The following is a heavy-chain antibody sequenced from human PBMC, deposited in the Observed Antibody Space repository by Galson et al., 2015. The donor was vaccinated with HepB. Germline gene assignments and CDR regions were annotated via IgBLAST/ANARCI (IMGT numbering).Heavy chain of an antibody. CDR1: GFTFSRYG. J-gene: IGHJ4*02. D-gene: IGHD4-11*01. CDR3: ARENTVKGGYFDY. V-gene: IGHV3-33*01. Sequence: SLRLSCAASGFTFSRYGMHWVRQAPGKGLEWVAVIWYDGSNKYYADSVKGRFTISRGNSKNTLYLQMNSLRAEDTAVYYCARENTVKGGYFDYWGQGTLVTVSS. CDR2: IWYDGSNK.